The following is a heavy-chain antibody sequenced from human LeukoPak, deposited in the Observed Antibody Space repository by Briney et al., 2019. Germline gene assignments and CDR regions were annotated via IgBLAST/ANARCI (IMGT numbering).Heavy chain of an antibody. Sequence: GGSLRLSCAASGFTFSSYEMNWVRQAPGKGLEWVSYISSSGSTIYYADSVKGRFTISRDNAKNSLYLQMNSLRAEDTAVYYCASSPPAWLVPAYYYMDVWGKGTAVTISS. CDR2: ISSSGSTI. CDR3: ASSPPAWLVPAYYYMDV. J-gene: IGHJ6*03. D-gene: IGHD6-19*01. CDR1: GFTFSSYE. V-gene: IGHV3-48*03.